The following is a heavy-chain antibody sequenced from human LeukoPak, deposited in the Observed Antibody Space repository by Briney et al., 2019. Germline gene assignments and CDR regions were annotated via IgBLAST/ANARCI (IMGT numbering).Heavy chain of an antibody. CDR2: IYPGDFDT. Sequence: GESLKISCKGSGYSFTNYWIGWVRQMPGKGLEWMGIIYPGDFDTRYSPSFQGQVTISADKSITTAYLQWSSLKASDTAVYYCAKRVGTGTPDYWGQGTRVTVSS. CDR3: AKRVGTGTPDY. V-gene: IGHV5-51*01. J-gene: IGHJ4*02. CDR1: GYSFTNYW. D-gene: IGHD1-1*01.